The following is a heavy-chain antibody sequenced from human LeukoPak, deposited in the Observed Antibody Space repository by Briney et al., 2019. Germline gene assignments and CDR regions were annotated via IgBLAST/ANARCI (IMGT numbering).Heavy chain of an antibody. Sequence: GASVKVSCKASGYTFTGYYMHWVRQAPGQGLEWMGWINPNSGGTNYAQRFQGRVTMTRDTSISTAYMELSRLRSDDTAVYYCARGEGVYAQYAFDIWGQGTMVTVSS. CDR1: GYTFTGYY. V-gene: IGHV1-2*02. J-gene: IGHJ3*02. CDR2: INPNSGGT. CDR3: ARGEGVYAQYAFDI. D-gene: IGHD2-8*01.